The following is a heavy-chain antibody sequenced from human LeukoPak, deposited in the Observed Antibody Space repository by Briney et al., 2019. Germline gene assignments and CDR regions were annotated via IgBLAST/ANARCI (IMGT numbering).Heavy chain of an antibody. CDR1: GGSIRSSYYY. J-gene: IGHJ4*02. D-gene: IGHD6-13*01. V-gene: IGHV4-39*01. CDR3: ARADDRSTWYLSWN. Sequence: PSETLSLTCTVSGGSIRSSYYYWGWIRQPPGKGLEWIGSIYDSGSTYYNPSLKSRVTISVDTSKNQFSLKLNSVTAADTAVYYCARADDRSTWYLSWNWGQGTLVTVSS. CDR2: IYDSGST.